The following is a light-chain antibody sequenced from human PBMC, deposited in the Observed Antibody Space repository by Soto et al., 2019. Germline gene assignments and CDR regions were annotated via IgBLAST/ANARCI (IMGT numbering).Light chain of an antibody. CDR1: QSVSSSY. J-gene: IGKJ1*01. CDR3: QQYGSSPTT. CDR2: GAS. Sequence: EIVMTQSPATLSVSPGERATLSCRASQSVSSSYLAWYQQKPGQAPRLLIYGASSRATGIPDRSSGSGSGTDFTLTISRLEPEDFAVYYCQQYGSSPTTFGQGTKVDI. V-gene: IGKV3-20*01.